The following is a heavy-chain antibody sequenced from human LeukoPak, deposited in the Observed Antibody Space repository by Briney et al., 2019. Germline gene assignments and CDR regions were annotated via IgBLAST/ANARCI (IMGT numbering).Heavy chain of an antibody. CDR1: GFTFSSYA. CDR3: ARGHDYVWGSYRFEAFDY. V-gene: IGHV3-48*04. D-gene: IGHD3-16*02. CDR2: ISSSGSTI. Sequence: GGSLRLSCAASGFTFSSYAMSWVRQAPGKGLEWVSYISSSGSTIYYADSVKGRFTISRDNAKNSLYLQMNSLRAEDTAVYYCARGHDYVWGSYRFEAFDYWGQGTLVTVSS. J-gene: IGHJ4*02.